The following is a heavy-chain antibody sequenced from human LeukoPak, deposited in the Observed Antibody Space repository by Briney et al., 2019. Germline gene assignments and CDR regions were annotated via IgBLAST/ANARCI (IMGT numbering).Heavy chain of an antibody. CDR1: GFTFASYA. V-gene: IGHV3-23*01. D-gene: IGHD5-18*01. J-gene: IGHJ4*02. CDR2: ISATDGST. CDR3: AKDIGGEGGYSYGLDY. Sequence: GGSLRLSCAASGFTFASYAMTWVRQAPGKGLEWVSSISATDGSTYYADSVRGRFTISRDNAKNSLYLQMNSLRAEDMALYYCAKDIGGEGGYSYGLDYWGQGTLVTVSS.